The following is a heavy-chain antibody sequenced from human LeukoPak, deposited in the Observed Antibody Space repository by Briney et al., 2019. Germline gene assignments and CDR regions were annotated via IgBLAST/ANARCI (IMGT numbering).Heavy chain of an antibody. D-gene: IGHD6-13*01. CDR3: AKDEIAARSPYYFDY. CDR1: GFTFSSDA. CDR2: ISGSGGST. J-gene: IGHJ4*02. Sequence: GGSLRLSCAASGFTFSSDAMSWVRQAPGKGLEWVSAISGSGGSTYYADSVKGRFTISRDNSKNTLYLQMNSLRAEDTAVYYCAKDEIAARSPYYFDYWGQGTLVTVSS. V-gene: IGHV3-23*01.